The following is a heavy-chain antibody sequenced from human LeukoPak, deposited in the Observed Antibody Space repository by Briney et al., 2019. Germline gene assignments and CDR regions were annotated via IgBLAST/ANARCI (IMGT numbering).Heavy chain of an antibody. CDR1: GFTFSDYY. CDR2: ISSSGSTI. V-gene: IGHV3-11*01. CDR3: ARDGEWELPPTTDAFDI. J-gene: IGHJ3*02. D-gene: IGHD1-26*01. Sequence: GGSLRLSCAASGFTFSDYYMSWIRQAPGRGLEWVSYISSSGSTIYYADSVKGRFTISRDNAKNSLYLQMNSLRAEDTAVYYCARDGEWELPPTTDAFDIWGQGTMVTVSS.